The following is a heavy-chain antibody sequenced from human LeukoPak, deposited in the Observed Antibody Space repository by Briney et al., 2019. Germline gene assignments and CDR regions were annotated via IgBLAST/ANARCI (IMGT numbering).Heavy chain of an antibody. J-gene: IGHJ4*02. V-gene: IGHV4-59*07. CDR1: AGSISSYY. CDR3: ASDRGYCGSDSCYHFAY. CDR2: ISASRST. Sequence: SDTLSLTCTVWAGSISSYYWSWIRQPPGKGLECIAYISASRSTKYFHSVESRFSISVDASKNQFSLKLSSVTAADTAIYSCASDRGYCGSDSCYHFAYWGQGTLVTVSS. D-gene: IGHD2-15*01.